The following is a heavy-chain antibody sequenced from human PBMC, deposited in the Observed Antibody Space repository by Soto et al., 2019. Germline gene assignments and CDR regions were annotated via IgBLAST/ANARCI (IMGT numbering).Heavy chain of an antibody. CDR3: ARDRIVATIYYYYYGMDV. D-gene: IGHD5-12*01. Sequence: ASVKVSCKASGYTFTGYYMHWVRQAPGQGLEWMGWINPNSGGTNYAQKFQGRVTMTRDTSISTAYMELSRLRSDDTAVYYCARDRIVATIYYYYYGMDVWGQGNTVTVSS. J-gene: IGHJ6*02. V-gene: IGHV1-2*02. CDR2: INPNSGGT. CDR1: GYTFTGYY.